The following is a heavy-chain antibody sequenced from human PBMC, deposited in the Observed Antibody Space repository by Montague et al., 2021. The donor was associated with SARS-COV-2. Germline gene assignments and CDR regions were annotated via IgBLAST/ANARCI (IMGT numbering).Heavy chain of an antibody. V-gene: IGHV4-59*01. J-gene: IGHJ6*02. Sequence: SETQSLTCTVSGGSTSSYYWNWIRQSPGKGLEWIGYINYSGTANYNPSLKSRVPISVDTSKNQLSLNLSSVTAADTAVYYCARRGVVVIPADVEYYYGMDVWGQGTTVTVSS. CDR2: INYSGTA. D-gene: IGHD2-2*01. CDR1: GGSTSSYY. CDR3: ARRGVVVIPADVEYYYGMDV.